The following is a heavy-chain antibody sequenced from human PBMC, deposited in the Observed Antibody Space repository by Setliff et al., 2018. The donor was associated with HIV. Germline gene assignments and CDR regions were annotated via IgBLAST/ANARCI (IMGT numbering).Heavy chain of an antibody. CDR1: GYSFTSHW. CDR3: ARQPTDTSGYNNWFDS. Sequence: PGESLKISCKGSGYSFTSHWIGWVRQMPGKGLEWMGIIYPGDSNTRYSPSFQGQVTISADRSTRTAYLQWNSLKASDTAMYYCARQPTDTSGYNNWFDSWGQGTLVTVSS. CDR2: IYPGDSNT. D-gene: IGHD3-3*01. V-gene: IGHV5-51*01. J-gene: IGHJ5*01.